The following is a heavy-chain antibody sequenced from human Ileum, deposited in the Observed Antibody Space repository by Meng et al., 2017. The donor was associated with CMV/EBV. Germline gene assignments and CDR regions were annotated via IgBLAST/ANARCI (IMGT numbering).Heavy chain of an antibody. CDR1: GGSVSSGSYY. CDR3: ARYQLLVDNWFDP. V-gene: IGHV4-61*01. D-gene: IGHD2-2*01. J-gene: IGHJ5*02. Sequence: SGGSVSSGSYYWSWIRQPPGQGLEWIGYIYYNGNTNYTPSLKSRVTISVDTSKNQFSLKLSSVTAADTAVYYCARYQLLVDNWFDPWGQGTLVTVSS. CDR2: IYYNGNT.